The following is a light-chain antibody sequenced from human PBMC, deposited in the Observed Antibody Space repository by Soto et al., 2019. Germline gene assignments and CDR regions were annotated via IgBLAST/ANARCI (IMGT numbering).Light chain of an antibody. V-gene: IGLV1-40*01. Sequence: QLVLTQPPSVSGAPGQGVTISCTGSSSNIGAGYAVHWYQQLPGTAPKLLIYDHNYRPSGVPDRFSGSKSGTSASLAITGLQAEDEADYYCQSYDNTLSGLYVFGSGTKVTVL. CDR2: DHN. CDR1: SSNIGAGYA. CDR3: QSYDNTLSGLYV. J-gene: IGLJ1*01.